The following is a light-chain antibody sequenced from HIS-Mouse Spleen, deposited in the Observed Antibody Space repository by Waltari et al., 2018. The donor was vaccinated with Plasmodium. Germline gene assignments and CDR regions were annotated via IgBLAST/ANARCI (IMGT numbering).Light chain of an antibody. J-gene: IGLJ3*02. V-gene: IGLV3-10*01. CDR2: EDS. CDR1: ALPKNY. CDR3: YSTDSSGNHRV. Sequence: SYELTQPPSVSVSPGQPARITCSGDALPKNYASWYQQKSGQAPVLVIYEDSKRPPGIPERFSGSSSGTMATLTISGAQVEDEADYYCYSTDSSGNHRVFGGGTKLTVL.